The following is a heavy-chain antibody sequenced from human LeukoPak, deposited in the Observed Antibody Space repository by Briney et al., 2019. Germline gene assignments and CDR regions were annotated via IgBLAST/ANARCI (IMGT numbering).Heavy chain of an antibody. CDR2: IRNKANGGTA. CDR1: GFTFSAYA. D-gene: IGHD6-19*01. V-gene: IGHV3-49*04. Sequence: GGSLRLSCTTSGFTFSAYAMTWVRQAPGKGLEWVGFIRNKANGGTADYAASVKGRFTISRDDSKTIAYLQMHRLKTEDTAVYYCTRAYSTGWLGINDYWGQGALVTVSS. J-gene: IGHJ4*02. CDR3: TRAYSTGWLGINDY.